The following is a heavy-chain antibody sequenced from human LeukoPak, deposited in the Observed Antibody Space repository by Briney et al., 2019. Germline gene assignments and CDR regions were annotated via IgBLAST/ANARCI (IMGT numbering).Heavy chain of an antibody. J-gene: IGHJ6*03. Sequence: ASVKVSCKASGYTFTSYGISWVRQAPGQGLEWMGWISAYNGNTNYAQKLQGRVTMTTDTSTSTAYMELRSLRSDDTAVYYCARGVRDASLYYYYMDVWGKGTTVTVSS. CDR1: GYTFTSYG. V-gene: IGHV1-18*01. D-gene: IGHD4-17*01. CDR2: ISAYNGNT. CDR3: ARGVRDASLYYYYMDV.